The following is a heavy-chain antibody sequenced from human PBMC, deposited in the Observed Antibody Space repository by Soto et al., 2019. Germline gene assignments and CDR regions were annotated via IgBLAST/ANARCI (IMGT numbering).Heavy chain of an antibody. D-gene: IGHD6-6*01. CDR3: ANIQSIASRPFDY. CDR2: ISWNSNSI. CDR1: GFMFDDYA. J-gene: IGHJ4*02. V-gene: IGHV3-9*01. Sequence: EVQLVESGGGLVQPGRSLRLSCEASGFMFDDYAMYWVRQDPGKGLEWVLGISWNSNSIVYADSVNGRFTISRDNAKNSLYLQMNSLKPEDTALYYCANIQSIASRPFDYWGQGTLVTVSS.